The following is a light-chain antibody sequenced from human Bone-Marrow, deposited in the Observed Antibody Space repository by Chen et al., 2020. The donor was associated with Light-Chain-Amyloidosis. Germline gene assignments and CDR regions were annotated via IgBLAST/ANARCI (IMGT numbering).Light chain of an antibody. J-gene: IGKJ2*01. Sequence: EIVLTQSPATLSLSPGERATFSCRASQSVSNFLAWYQQRPGQAPRLLIYDASNRATGIPARFSGSGSGIDFTLTISSLEPEDFAVYYCQQRSNWPVTFGQGTKLEI. CDR3: QQRSNWPVT. CDR2: DAS. CDR1: QSVSNF. V-gene: IGKV3-11*01.